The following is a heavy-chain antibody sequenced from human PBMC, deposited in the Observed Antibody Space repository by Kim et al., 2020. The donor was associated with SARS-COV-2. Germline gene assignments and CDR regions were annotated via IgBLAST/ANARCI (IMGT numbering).Heavy chain of an antibody. CDR2: IYYSGST. J-gene: IGHJ4*02. CDR3: ARRARLADGLDY. V-gene: IGHV4-39*01. CDR1: GGSISSSSYY. Sequence: SETLSLTCTVSGGSISSSSYYWGWIRQPPGKGLEWIGSIYYSGSTYYNPSLKSRVTISVDTSKNQFSLKLSSVTAADTAVYYCARRARLADGLDYWCQGTLVTVAS.